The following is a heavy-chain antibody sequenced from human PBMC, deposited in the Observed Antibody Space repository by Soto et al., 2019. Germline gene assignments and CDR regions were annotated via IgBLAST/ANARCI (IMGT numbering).Heavy chain of an antibody. Sequence: QVQLVQSGAEVKKPGASVKVSCKASGYTFTSYGISWVRQAPGQGLEWMGWISAYNGNTNYAQKLQGRVTMTTDTSTSTAYMDLRSLRSDDTAEYYCAGGSSWYDPLDNWFDPWGQGTLVTVYS. CDR2: ISAYNGNT. V-gene: IGHV1-18*01. CDR3: AGGSSWYDPLDNWFDP. CDR1: GYTFTSYG. D-gene: IGHD6-13*01. J-gene: IGHJ5*02.